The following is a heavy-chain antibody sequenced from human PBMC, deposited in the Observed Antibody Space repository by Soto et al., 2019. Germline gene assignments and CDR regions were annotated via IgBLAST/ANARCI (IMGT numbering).Heavy chain of an antibody. CDR2: ISYDGSNK. CDR3: AKGQYCSSSSCSRDHYYYYGMDV. V-gene: IGHV3-30*18. D-gene: IGHD2-2*01. Sequence: GSLKISCAASGFTFSSYGMHWVRQAPGKGLEWVAVISYDGSNKYYADSVKGRFTISRDNSKNTLYLQMNSLRAEDTAVYYCAKGQYCSSSSCSRDHYYYYGMDVWGRGTTVTVSS. J-gene: IGHJ6*02. CDR1: GFTFSSYG.